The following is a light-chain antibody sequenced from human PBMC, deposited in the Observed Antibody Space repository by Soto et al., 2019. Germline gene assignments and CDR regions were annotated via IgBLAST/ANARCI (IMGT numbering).Light chain of an antibody. CDR2: GAS. V-gene: IGKV3-15*01. Sequence: EIVMTQSPATLSVSPGERATLSCRASQSVSDNLAWYQQKPGQAPRLFIYGASARVTGIPARLSGSGSGTEFTLTISSLQSEDFAVYYCQQYNNWPITFGQGTRLEIK. CDR1: QSVSDN. CDR3: QQYNNWPIT. J-gene: IGKJ5*01.